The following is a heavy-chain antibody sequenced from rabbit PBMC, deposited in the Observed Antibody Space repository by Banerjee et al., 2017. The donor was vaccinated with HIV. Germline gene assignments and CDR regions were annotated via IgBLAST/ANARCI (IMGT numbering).Heavy chain of an antibody. CDR3: ASQTGSNYGL. Sequence: QSLEESGGDLVKPGASLTLTCTASGFDFSSNAMCWVRQAPGKGLEWIACIAASSGNTYYASWAKGRFTMSKTSSTTVTLQMTSLTAADTATYFCASQTGSNYGLWGQGTLV. V-gene: IGHV1S40*01. J-gene: IGHJ3*01. CDR1: GFDFSSNA. CDR2: IAASSGNT. D-gene: IGHD8-1*01.